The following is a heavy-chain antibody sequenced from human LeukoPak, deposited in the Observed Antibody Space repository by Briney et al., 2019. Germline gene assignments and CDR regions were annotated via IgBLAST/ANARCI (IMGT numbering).Heavy chain of an antibody. Sequence: SETLSLTCIVSGGSITSSNYFWGWIRQPPGKGLEWIGGFYHSGTIFYSPSLGSRVAISIDTSKNQFSLRLLSVTAADTAVYYCARQGVVPNKAGWYFDLWGRGTLVTVSS. CDR2: FYHSGTI. CDR3: ARQGVVPNKAGWYFDL. V-gene: IGHV4-39*01. J-gene: IGHJ2*01. D-gene: IGHD3-10*01. CDR1: GGSITSSNYF.